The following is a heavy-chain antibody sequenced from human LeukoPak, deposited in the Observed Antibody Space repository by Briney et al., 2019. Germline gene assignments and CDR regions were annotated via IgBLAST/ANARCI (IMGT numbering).Heavy chain of an antibody. J-gene: IGHJ5*02. D-gene: IGHD6-13*01. Sequence: ASVKVSCKASGYTFTNFPMNWVRQAPGQGLEWMGWINTNTGNPTYAQGFTGRFVFSLDTSVSTAYLQISSLKAEDTAVYYCARDFSFLPQQLVTWFDPWGQGTLVTVSS. CDR2: INTNTGNP. V-gene: IGHV7-4-1*02. CDR3: ARDFSFLPQQLVTWFDP. CDR1: GYTFTNFP.